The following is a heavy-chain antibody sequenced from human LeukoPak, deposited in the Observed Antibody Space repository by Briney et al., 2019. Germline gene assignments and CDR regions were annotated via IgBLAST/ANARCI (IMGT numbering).Heavy chain of an antibody. D-gene: IGHD4-23*01. J-gene: IGHJ4*02. CDR1: GGSFSGYY. V-gene: IGHV4-34*01. CDR3: ASTSYGGNSGDVY. Sequence: KPSETLSLTCAVYGGSFSGYYWSWIRQPPGKGLEWIGSIYYSGSTYYNPSLKSRVTISVDTSKNQFSLKLSSVTAADTAVYYCASTSYGGNSGDVYWGQGTLVTVSS. CDR2: IYYSGST.